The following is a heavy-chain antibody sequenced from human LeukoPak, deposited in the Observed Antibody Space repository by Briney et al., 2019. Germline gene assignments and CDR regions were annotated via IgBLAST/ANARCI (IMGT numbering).Heavy chain of an antibody. CDR2: IYPGDSDT. CDR3: ARRSWSSSSWYLDY. Sequence: PGESLKISCKGSGYRFSSNWIGWVRQLPGKGLEWMGIIYPGDSDTRYGPSFQGQVTFSADKSINTAYLQWSSLKASDTAIYYCARRSWSSSSWYLDYWGQGTLVTVSS. J-gene: IGHJ4*02. V-gene: IGHV5-51*01. D-gene: IGHD6-13*01. CDR1: GYRFSSNW.